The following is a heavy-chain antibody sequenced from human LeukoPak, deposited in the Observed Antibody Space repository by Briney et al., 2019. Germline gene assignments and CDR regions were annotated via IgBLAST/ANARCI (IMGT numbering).Heavy chain of an antibody. D-gene: IGHD4-11*01. CDR2: ISGSGGST. CDR1: GFTFSSYA. V-gene: IGHV3-23*01. Sequence: PGGSLRLSCAASGFTFSSYAMSWVRQAPGKGLEWVSAISGSGGSTYYADSVKGRFTISRDNSKNTLYLQMNSLRAEDTAVYYCATGGMDYSNYGWFDPWGQGTLVTVSS. CDR3: ATGGMDYSNYGWFDP. J-gene: IGHJ5*02.